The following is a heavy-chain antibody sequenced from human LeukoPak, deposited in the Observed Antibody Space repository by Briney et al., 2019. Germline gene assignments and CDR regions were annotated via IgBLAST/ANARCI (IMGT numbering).Heavy chain of an antibody. CDR1: GFTFSSYS. J-gene: IGHJ4*02. D-gene: IGHD4-17*01. CDR3: ARAPHGDYESDY. CDR2: ITTGSFV. Sequence: GRSLRLSCAASGFTFSSYSMNWVRQAPGRGLEWVSSITTGSFVHYADSLRDRFTVSRDNAKNSVFLLMNSLRAEDTGVYYCARAPHGDYESDYWGQGTLVTVSS. V-gene: IGHV3-21*01.